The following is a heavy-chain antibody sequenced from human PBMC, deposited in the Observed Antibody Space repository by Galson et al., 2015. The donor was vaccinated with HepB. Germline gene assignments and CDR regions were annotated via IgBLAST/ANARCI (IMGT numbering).Heavy chain of an antibody. CDR1: GYTFTGYY. D-gene: IGHD5-18*01. CDR2: INPNSGGT. CDR3: ARYRAGGYSYAAAYYGMDV. V-gene: IGHV1-2*02. Sequence: SVKVSCKASGYTFTGYYMHWVRQAPGQGLEWMGWINPNSGGTNYAQKFQGKVTMTRDTSISTAYMELSRLRSDDTAVYYCARYRAGGYSYAAAYYGMDVWGQGTTVTVSS. J-gene: IGHJ6*02.